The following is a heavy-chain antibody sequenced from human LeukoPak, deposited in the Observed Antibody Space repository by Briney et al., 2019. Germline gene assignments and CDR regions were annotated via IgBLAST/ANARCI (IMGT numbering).Heavy chain of an antibody. J-gene: IGHJ6*03. CDR1: GFTFSDYY. Sequence: GGSLRLSCAASGFTFSDYYMSWIRQAPGKGLEWVSYISSSGSTIYYADSVKGRFTISRDNAKNSLYLQMNSLRAEDTAVYYCARSPIWSGYYRYYYYMDVWGKGTTVTVSS. CDR3: ARSPIWSGYYRYYYYMDV. D-gene: IGHD3-3*01. CDR2: ISSSGSTI. V-gene: IGHV3-11*04.